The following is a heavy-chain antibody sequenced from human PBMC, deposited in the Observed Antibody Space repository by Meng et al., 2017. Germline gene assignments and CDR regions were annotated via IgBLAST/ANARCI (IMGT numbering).Heavy chain of an antibody. CDR1: GFTFSSYA. D-gene: IGHD5-18*01. V-gene: IGHV3-30*01. CDR2: ISYDGSNK. J-gene: IGHJ4*02. Sequence: VRLGGSGGGVVQAGRSLRLSCAASGFTFSSYAMHWVRQAPGKGLEWVAVISYDGSNKYYADSVKGRFTISRDNSKNTLYLQMNSLRAEDTAVYYCARVPDAEWIQLWFAGADYWGQGTLVTVSS. CDR3: ARVPDAEWIQLWFAGADY.